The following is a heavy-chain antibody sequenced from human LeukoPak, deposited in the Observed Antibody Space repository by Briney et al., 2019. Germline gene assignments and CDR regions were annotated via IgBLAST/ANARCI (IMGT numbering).Heavy chain of an antibody. J-gene: IGHJ6*02. CDR1: GGSISSYY. CDR2: IYYSGST. V-gene: IGHV4-59*12. CDR3: ARGPSFYGYYYYGMDV. Sequence: PSETLSLTCTVSGGSISSYYWSWIRQPPGKGLEWIGYIYYSGSTNYNPSLKSRVTISVDTSKNQFSLKLSSVTAADTAVYYCARGPSFYGYYYYGMDVWGQGTTVTVSS. D-gene: IGHD3-10*01.